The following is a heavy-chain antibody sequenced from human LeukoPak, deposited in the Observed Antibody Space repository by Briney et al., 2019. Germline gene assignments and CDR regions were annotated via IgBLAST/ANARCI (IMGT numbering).Heavy chain of an antibody. CDR1: GGPITEYY. CDR3: ARDRGTTGYYYLDS. Sequence: PSETLSLTCSVSGGPITEYYWSWIRQPPGKGLECIGYIYHTGSTNYSPSLKSRVTMSVDASRNQFSLKLVSVTAADTAVYYCARDRGTTGYYYLDSWGQGILVTVSS. J-gene: IGHJ4*02. D-gene: IGHD1-26*01. CDR2: IYHTGST. V-gene: IGHV4-59*01.